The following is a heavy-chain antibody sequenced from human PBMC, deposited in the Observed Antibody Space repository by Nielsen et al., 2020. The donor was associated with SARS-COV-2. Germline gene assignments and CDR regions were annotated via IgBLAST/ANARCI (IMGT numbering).Heavy chain of an antibody. J-gene: IGHJ4*02. CDR1: NDYIRSSDYY. CDR3: ARVNSSSWYSVDY. D-gene: IGHD6-13*01. CDR2: IYYSGST. V-gene: IGHV4-31*03. Sequence: SETLSLTCSVANDYIRSSDYYWSWIRQHPGKGLEWIGYIYYSGSTYYNPSLKSRVTISVDTSKNQFSLKLSSVTAADTAVYYCARVNSSSWYSVDYWGQGTLVTVSS.